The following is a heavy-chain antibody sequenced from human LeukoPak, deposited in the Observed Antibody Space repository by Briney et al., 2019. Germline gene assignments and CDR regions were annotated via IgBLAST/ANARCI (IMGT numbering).Heavy chain of an antibody. Sequence: PGGSLRLSCAASGFTFSNDWMSWVRRAPGKGLEWVANIKQDGSETYFVDSVRGRFTISRDNAKNSLYLQMNSLRAEDTAVYYCARDFWGVYRVDYFDCWGQGTLVTVS. CDR3: ARDFWGVYRVDYFDC. J-gene: IGHJ4*02. CDR1: GFTFSNDW. D-gene: IGHD3-3*01. CDR2: IKQDGSET. V-gene: IGHV3-7*01.